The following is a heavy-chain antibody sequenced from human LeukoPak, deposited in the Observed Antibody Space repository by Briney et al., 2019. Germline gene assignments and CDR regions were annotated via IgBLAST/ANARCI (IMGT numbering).Heavy chain of an antibody. Sequence: GGSLRLSCAVSGFTFSSFAMHWVRQAPGKGLEWVAVISYDGSNKFHADSVKGRFTISRDNSKSTLFLQMNSLRAEDTAVFYCAREWSRRSGSYERKFDYWGQGIPVTVSS. CDR2: ISYDGSNK. J-gene: IGHJ4*02. D-gene: IGHD3-10*01. CDR1: GFTFSSFA. V-gene: IGHV3-30-3*01. CDR3: AREWSRRSGSYERKFDY.